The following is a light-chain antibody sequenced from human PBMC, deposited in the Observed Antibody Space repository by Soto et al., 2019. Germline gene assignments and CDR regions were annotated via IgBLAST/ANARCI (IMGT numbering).Light chain of an antibody. V-gene: IGLV1-44*01. CDR1: TPNFGTKT. CDR2: RTD. CDR3: ASWDDVLHGPL. J-gene: IGLJ2*01. Sequence: QSVLTQPPSASGTPGQKVTISCSGTTPNFGTKTVSWYQQLPGAAPKLLIYRTDQLSSGVPDRFSGSKSGTSASLAISGLRSEDEAYYFCASWDDVLHGPLFGGGTKLTVL.